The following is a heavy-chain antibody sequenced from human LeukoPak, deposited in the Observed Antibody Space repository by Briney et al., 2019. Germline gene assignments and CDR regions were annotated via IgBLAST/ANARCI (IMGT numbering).Heavy chain of an antibody. CDR2: TYYSGNT. D-gene: IGHD2-2*01. J-gene: IGHJ5*01. Sequence: SQTLSLTCTVSGDFIIGAPDYWSWVRQHPGKGLEWIAYTYYSGNTYYNPSLKSRVNLSVDTSNNQFSLNLTSVTAADTAVYYCARVVGSTSWFDSWGQGTRVTVSS. V-gene: IGHV4-31*03. CDR3: ARVVGSTSWFDS. CDR1: GDFIIGAPDY.